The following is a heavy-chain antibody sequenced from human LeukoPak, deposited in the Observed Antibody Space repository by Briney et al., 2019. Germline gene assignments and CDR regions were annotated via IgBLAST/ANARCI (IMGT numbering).Heavy chain of an antibody. J-gene: IGHJ4*02. D-gene: IGHD3-22*01. Sequence: ASVKVSCKASGSTFRRFTISWVRQAPGQGFEWMGGITPIFGTANFAQKFQGRVSITADESTSTAFMELSSLRSEDTAVYYCAREWGLESSGYYYAYWGQGTLVTVSS. V-gene: IGHV1-69*13. CDR1: GSTFRRFT. CDR2: ITPIFGTA. CDR3: AREWGLESSGYYYAY.